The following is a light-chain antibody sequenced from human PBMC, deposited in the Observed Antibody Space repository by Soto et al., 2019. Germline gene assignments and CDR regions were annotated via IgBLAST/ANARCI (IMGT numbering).Light chain of an antibody. Sequence: QSVLTKPPSASGTPGQRVTISCSGSSSNIGSNTVNWYQQLPGTAPKLLIYSDNQRPSGVPDRFSGSKSGTSASLAISGLQSEDEADYYCAACDDSLDVVFGGGTKVTVL. CDR3: AACDDSLDVV. V-gene: IGLV1-44*01. CDR2: SDN. J-gene: IGLJ2*01. CDR1: SSNIGSNT.